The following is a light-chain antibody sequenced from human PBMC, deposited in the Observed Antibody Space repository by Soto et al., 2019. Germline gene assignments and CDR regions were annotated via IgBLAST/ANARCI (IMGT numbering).Light chain of an antibody. CDR1: QSISGW. CDR2: KAS. V-gene: IGKV1-5*03. J-gene: IGKJ1*01. Sequence: DIQMTQSPSTLSASVGDRVTITCRASQSISGWLAWYQQKPGKAPKLLIYKASSLESGVPSRFSGSGSGTEFTLTISSLQPGDFATYYCQQYNNYWTFGQGTKVEIK. CDR3: QQYNNYWT.